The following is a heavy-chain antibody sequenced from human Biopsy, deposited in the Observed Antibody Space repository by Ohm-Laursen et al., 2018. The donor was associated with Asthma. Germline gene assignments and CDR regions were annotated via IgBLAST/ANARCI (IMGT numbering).Heavy chain of an antibody. CDR2: ISPIFGAI. V-gene: IGHV1-69*13. J-gene: IGHJ5*02. CDR1: GGTLNNYA. D-gene: IGHD2-15*01. CDR3: ARERAVLVVGAEGNWFDP. Sequence: ASVKVSCKASGGTLNNYAINWVRQAPGQGLEWMGGISPIFGAIKYGQKFQGRLTLTADVFTNTVHMELSSLRSDDTAVYYCARERAVLVVGAEGNWFDPWGQGTRVTVSS.